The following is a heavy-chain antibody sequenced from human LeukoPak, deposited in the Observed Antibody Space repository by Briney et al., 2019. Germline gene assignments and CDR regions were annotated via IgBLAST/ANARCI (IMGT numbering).Heavy chain of an antibody. CDR3: ARVYGDYPSYFDL. D-gene: IGHD4-17*01. CDR2: IYHSGST. V-gene: IGHV4-38-2*02. Sequence: SETLSLTCTVSGYSISSGYYWGWIRQPPGKGLEWIGSIYHSGSTYYNPSLKSRVTISVDTSKNQFSLKLSSVTAADTAVYYCARVYGDYPSYFDLWGQGTLVTVSS. J-gene: IGHJ4*02. CDR1: GYSISSGYY.